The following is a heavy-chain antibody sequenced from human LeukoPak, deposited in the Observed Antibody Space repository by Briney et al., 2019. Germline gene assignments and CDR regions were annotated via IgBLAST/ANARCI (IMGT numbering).Heavy chain of an antibody. CDR3: ASFYCSGGSCYQYYYYYYMDV. J-gene: IGHJ6*03. V-gene: IGHV4-34*01. CDR1: GGSFSGYY. D-gene: IGHD2-15*01. CDR2: INHSGST. Sequence: SETLSLTCAVYGGSFSGYYWSWIRQPPGKGLEWIGEINHSGSTNYNPSLKSRVTISVDTSKNQFSLKLSSVTAADTAVYYCASFYCSGGSCYQYYYYYYMDVWGKGTTVTISS.